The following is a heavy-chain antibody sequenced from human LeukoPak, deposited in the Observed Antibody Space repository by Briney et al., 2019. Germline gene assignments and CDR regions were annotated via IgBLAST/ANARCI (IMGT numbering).Heavy chain of an antibody. D-gene: IGHD3-3*01. Sequence: SVKVSCKASGYTFTSYGISWVRQAPGQGLEWMGRIIPILGIANYAQKFQGRVTITTDESTSTAYMELSSLRSEDTAVYYCARASDFWRASGWFDPWGQGTLVTVSS. CDR3: ARASDFWRASGWFDP. V-gene: IGHV1-69*04. CDR2: IIPILGIA. J-gene: IGHJ5*02. CDR1: GYTFTSYG.